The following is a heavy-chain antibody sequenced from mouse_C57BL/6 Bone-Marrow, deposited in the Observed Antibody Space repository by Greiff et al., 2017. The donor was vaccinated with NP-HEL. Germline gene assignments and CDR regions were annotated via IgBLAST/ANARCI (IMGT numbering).Heavy chain of an antibody. V-gene: IGHV5-15*01. D-gene: IGHD2-4*01. CDR1: GFTFSDYG. Sequence: EVKVVESGGGLVQPGGSLKLSCAASGFTFSDYGMAWVRQAPRKGPEWVAFISNLAYSIYYADTVTGRFTISRENAKNTLYLEMSSLRSEDTAMYYCARQGDDYDGAWFAYWGQGTLVTVSA. CDR3: ARQGDDYDGAWFAY. J-gene: IGHJ3*01. CDR2: ISNLAYSI.